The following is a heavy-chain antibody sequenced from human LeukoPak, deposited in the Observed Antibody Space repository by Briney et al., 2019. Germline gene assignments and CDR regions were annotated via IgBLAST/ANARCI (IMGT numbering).Heavy chain of an antibody. D-gene: IGHD3-10*01. V-gene: IGHV5-51*01. CDR2: IYPGDSDT. Sequence: GESLKISCKGSGYSFTSYWIGWVRQMPGKGLEWMGIIYPGDSDTRYSPSFQGQVTISADKSISTAYLQWSSLKASDTAMYYCARNGDPFGDPTWFDYWGQGTLVTVSS. CDR1: GYSFTSYW. CDR3: ARNGDPFGDPTWFDY. J-gene: IGHJ4*02.